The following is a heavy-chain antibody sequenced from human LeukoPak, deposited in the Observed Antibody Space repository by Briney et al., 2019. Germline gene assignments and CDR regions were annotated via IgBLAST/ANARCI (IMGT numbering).Heavy chain of an antibody. Sequence: KPSETLSLTCTVSGGSIGSHYWSWIRQPPGKGLEWIGYIYYSGSTNYNPSLKSRVTISVDTSKNQFSLKLSSVTAADTAVYYCARDAYITGTTGAAFSRGDNWFDPWGQGTLVTVSS. CDR1: GGSIGSHY. J-gene: IGHJ5*02. CDR3: ARDAYITGTTGAAFSRGDNWFDP. D-gene: IGHD1-7*01. V-gene: IGHV4-59*11. CDR2: IYYSGST.